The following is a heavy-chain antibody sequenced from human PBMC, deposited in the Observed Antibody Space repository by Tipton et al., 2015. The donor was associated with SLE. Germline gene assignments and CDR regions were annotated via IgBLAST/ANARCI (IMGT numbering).Heavy chain of an antibody. CDR3: ARDTDYGDPRAFDY. Sequence: TLSLTCTVSGGSISSSSYYWGWIRQPPGKGLEWIGGIYYSGSTYYNPSLKSRVTISVDTSKNQFSLKLSSVTAADTAVYYCARDTDYGDPRAFDYWGQGTLVTVSS. D-gene: IGHD4-17*01. CDR2: IYYSGST. V-gene: IGHV4-39*07. CDR1: GGSISSSSYY. J-gene: IGHJ4*02.